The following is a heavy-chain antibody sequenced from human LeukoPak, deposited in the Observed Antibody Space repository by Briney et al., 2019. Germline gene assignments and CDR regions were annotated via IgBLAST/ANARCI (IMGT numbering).Heavy chain of an antibody. CDR2: IYWNDDK. V-gene: IGHV2-5*01. Sequence: PTLVNPPQTPSLTATSSGSSPGIVGGVLAGSLRPPGKPLRGLHPIYWNDDKRYSPSLKSRLTITKDTSKNQVVLTMTNMDPVDTATYYCAHTYYDILTGYVHYFDYWGQGTLVTVSS. CDR1: GSSPGIVGGV. D-gene: IGHD3-9*01. CDR3: AHTYYDILTGYVHYFDY. J-gene: IGHJ4*02.